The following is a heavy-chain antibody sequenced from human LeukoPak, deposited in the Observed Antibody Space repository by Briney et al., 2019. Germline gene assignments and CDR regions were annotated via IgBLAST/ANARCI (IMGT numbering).Heavy chain of an antibody. CDR3: VKGQQWLLHY. Sequence: GGSLRLSCAASGFTFSGYAMSWVRQAPGKGLEWVSGIIGSGGSTYYADSVKGRFTISRDNSKNSLYLQMNSLRTEDTALYYCVKGQQWLLHYWGQGTLVTVSS. V-gene: IGHV3-23*01. CDR2: IIGSGGST. J-gene: IGHJ4*02. CDR1: GFTFSGYA. D-gene: IGHD6-19*01.